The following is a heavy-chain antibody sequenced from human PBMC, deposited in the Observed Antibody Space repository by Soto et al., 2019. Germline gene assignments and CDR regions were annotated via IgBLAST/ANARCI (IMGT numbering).Heavy chain of an antibody. V-gene: IGHV1-69*12. J-gene: IGHJ3*02. CDR2: IIPIFGTA. D-gene: IGHD3-16*01. Sequence: QVQLVQSGAEVKKPGSSVKVSCKASGGTFSSYAISWVRQAPGQGLEWMGGIIPIFGTANYAQKFQGRVTITVDESTSTAYMELSSLRSEDTAVYYCARDGGGREMATADDAFDIWGQGTMVTVSS. CDR1: GGTFSSYA. CDR3: ARDGGGREMATADDAFDI.